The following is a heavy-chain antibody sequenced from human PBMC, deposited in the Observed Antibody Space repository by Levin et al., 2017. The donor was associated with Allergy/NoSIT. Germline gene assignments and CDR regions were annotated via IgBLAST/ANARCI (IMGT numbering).Heavy chain of an antibody. V-gene: IGHV6-1*01. J-gene: IGHJ6*02. CDR3: ARVSGYCTGGPCYGSYAMDV. Sequence: SQTLSLTCAISGDSVSSKTVSWHWIRQSPSRGLEWLGRTLYRSKWYNDYAVSVKSRMTLNPDTSKNQFSLHLNSVTPEDTAIYYCARVSGYCTGGPCYGSYAMDVWGQGTTVIVSS. CDR1: GDSVSSKTVS. CDR2: TLYRSKWYN. D-gene: IGHD2-15*01.